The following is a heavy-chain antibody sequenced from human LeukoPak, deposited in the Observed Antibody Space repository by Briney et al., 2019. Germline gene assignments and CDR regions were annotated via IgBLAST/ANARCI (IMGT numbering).Heavy chain of an antibody. J-gene: IGHJ4*02. CDR3: AKDPTSYSSSSGN. CDR1: GFTFSSYA. V-gene: IGHV3-23*01. CDR2: ISGSGGST. D-gene: IGHD6-6*01. Sequence: QPGGSLLLSCAASGFTFSSYAMSRVRQAPGKGLEWVSGISGSGGSTYYADSVKGRFTISRDNSKNTLYLQMNSLRAEDTAVYYCAKDPTSYSSSSGNWGQGTLVTVSS.